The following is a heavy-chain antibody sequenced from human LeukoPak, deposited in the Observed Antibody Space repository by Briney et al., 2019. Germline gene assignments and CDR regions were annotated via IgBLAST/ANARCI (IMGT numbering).Heavy chain of an antibody. CDR1: GYTFTSYY. D-gene: IGHD5-18*01. CDR2: INPSGGST. Sequence: GASVTVSCKASGYTFTSYYMHWVRQAPGQGLEWMGLINPSGGSTSYAQKFQGRVTMTRDMSTSTVYMELSSLRSEDTAVYYCARGIHTAISRGAFDIWGQGTMVTVSS. J-gene: IGHJ3*02. CDR3: ARGIHTAISRGAFDI. V-gene: IGHV1-46*01.